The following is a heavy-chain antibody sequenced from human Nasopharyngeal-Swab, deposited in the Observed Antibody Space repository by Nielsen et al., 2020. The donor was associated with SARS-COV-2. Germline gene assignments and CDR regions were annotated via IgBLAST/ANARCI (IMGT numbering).Heavy chain of an antibody. V-gene: IGHV4-39*01. Sequence: SETLSLTCTVSGGSISSSSYYWGWIRQPPGKGLEWIGSIYYSGSTYYNPSLKSRVTISVDTSKNQFSLKLSSVTAADTAVYYCARHHPYSGEHYYYYYMDVWGKGTTVTVSS. CDR3: ARHHPYSGEHYYYYYMDV. J-gene: IGHJ6*03. CDR2: IYYSGST. D-gene: IGHD1-26*01. CDR1: GGSISSSSYY.